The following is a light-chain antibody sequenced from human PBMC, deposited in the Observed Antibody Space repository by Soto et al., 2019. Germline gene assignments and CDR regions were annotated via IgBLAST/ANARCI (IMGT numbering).Light chain of an antibody. Sequence: QSVLTQPPSVSGAPGQRITISCTGSSSNIGAGYDVNWYQQLSGTAPKLLMYGTSNRPSGVPDRFSGSKSGTSASLAITGLQAEDEADYYCQSYDSSLSGYVVFGGGTKVTVL. J-gene: IGLJ2*01. CDR2: GTS. V-gene: IGLV1-40*01. CDR1: SSNIGAGYD. CDR3: QSYDSSLSGYVV.